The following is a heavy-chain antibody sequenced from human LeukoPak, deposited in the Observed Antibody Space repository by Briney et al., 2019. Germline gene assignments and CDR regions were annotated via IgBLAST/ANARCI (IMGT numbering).Heavy chain of an antibody. J-gene: IGHJ6*02. V-gene: IGHV3-33*01. Sequence: TGGSLRLSCAASGFTFSSYGMHWVRQAPGKGLEWVAVIWYDGSNKYYADSVKGRFTISRDNSKNTLYLQMNSLRAEDTAVYYCARVSRGGYSYGYVPEGADYYYYGMDVWGQGTTVTVSS. CDR2: IWYDGSNK. CDR1: GFTFSSYG. D-gene: IGHD5-18*01. CDR3: ARVSRGGYSYGYVPEGADYYYYGMDV.